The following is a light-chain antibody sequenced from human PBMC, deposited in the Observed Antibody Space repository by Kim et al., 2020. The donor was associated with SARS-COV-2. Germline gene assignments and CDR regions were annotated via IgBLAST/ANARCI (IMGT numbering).Light chain of an antibody. CDR2: GVS. J-gene: IGKJ5*01. CDR1: LAISTS. Sequence: ASVGDRVTITCRASLAISTSLIWFQQRPGKVPKRLIYGVSTLQCGVPSRFSGSGSGTEFTLTISSLQPEDFATYYCLQHNSYPLTFGQGTRLEIK. V-gene: IGKV1-17*03. CDR3: LQHNSYPLT.